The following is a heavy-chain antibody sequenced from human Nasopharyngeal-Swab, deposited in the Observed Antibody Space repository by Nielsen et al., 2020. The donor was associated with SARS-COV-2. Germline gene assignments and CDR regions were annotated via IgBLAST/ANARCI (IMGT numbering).Heavy chain of an antibody. CDR3: ARVGHHQYYDILTGFGPKHHYGMDV. CDR1: GYTFTGYY. V-gene: IGHV1-2*02. J-gene: IGHJ6*02. Sequence: ASVTVSCKASGYTFTGYYMHWVRQAPGQGLEWMGWINPNSGGTNYAQKFQGRVTMTRDTSISTAYMELSRLRSDDTAVYYCARVGHHQYYDILTGFGPKHHYGMDVWGQGTTVTVSS. D-gene: IGHD3-9*01. CDR2: INPNSGGT.